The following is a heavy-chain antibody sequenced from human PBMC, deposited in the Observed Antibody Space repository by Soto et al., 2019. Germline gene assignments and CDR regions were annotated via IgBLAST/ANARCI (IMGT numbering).Heavy chain of an antibody. CDR1: GYSFTSYW. J-gene: IGHJ6*02. Sequence: GDSLKISCKGSGYSFTSYWIGWVRQMPGKGLEWMGIIYPGDSDTRYSPSFQGQVTISADKSISTAYLQWSSLKASDTAMYYCARQYCGGDCSYYYYGMDVWGQGTTVTVSS. V-gene: IGHV5-51*01. CDR3: ARQYCGGDCSYYYYGMDV. CDR2: IYPGDSDT. D-gene: IGHD2-21*02.